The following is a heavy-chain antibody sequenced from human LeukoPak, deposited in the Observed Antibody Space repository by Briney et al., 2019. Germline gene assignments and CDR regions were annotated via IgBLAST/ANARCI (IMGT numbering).Heavy chain of an antibody. CDR2: IYYSGST. CDR1: GGSISSHY. D-gene: IGHD3-16*01. J-gene: IGHJ4*02. V-gene: IGHV4-59*11. Sequence: SETLSLTCSVSGGSISSHYWSWIRQPPGKGLEWIGYIYYSGSTNYNPSLKSQVTISVDTSKDQFSLKLSSVTAADTAVYYCARGWGYFDYWGQGTLVTASS. CDR3: ARGWGYFDY.